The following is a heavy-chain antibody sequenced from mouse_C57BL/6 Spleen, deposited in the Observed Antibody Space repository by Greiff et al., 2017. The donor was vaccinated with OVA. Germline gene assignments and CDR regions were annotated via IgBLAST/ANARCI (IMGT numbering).Heavy chain of an antibody. D-gene: IGHD2-4*01. CDR2: INPNNGGT. J-gene: IGHJ3*01. V-gene: IGHV1-18*01. Sequence: EVQLQQSGPELVKPGASVKLPCKASGYTFTDYNMDWVKQSHGKSLEWIGDINPNNGGTIYNQKFKGKATLTVDKSSSTAYMELRSLTSEDSAVYYCARWIDDYGFAYWGQGTLVTVSA. CDR3: ARWIDDYGFAY. CDR1: GYTFTDYN.